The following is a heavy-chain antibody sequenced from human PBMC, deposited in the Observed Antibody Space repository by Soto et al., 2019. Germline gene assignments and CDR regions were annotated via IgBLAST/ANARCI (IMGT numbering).Heavy chain of an antibody. V-gene: IGHV3-11*01. CDR2: IDTSSTKI. J-gene: IGHJ4*02. Sequence: GGSLRLSCAASGYTFSDYYLSWIRQAPGKGLEWISYIDTSSTKIYYADSVRGRFTISRDNGKNSLFLEMNNLRAEDTAVYFCASHYDLWTGYLSPVDYWGRGTLVTVSS. D-gene: IGHD3-3*01. CDR3: ASHYDLWTGYLSPVDY. CDR1: GYTFSDYY.